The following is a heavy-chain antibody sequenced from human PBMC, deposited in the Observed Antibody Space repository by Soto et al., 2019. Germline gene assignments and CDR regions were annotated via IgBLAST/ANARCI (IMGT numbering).Heavy chain of an antibody. Sequence: SETLSLTGGVSGGSISSNDWWSWVRQPAGKGLEWIGYIYHSGNTNYNPSLKSRATISIDTSKNQIALNLSSVTAADTAVYFCVRTFPPAPRVVLSHNWFVPWGPGTLVTVSS. CDR2: IYHSGNT. V-gene: IGHV4-4*02. CDR1: GGSISSNDW. D-gene: IGHD2-2*01. J-gene: IGHJ5*02. CDR3: VRTFPPAPRVVLSHNWFVP.